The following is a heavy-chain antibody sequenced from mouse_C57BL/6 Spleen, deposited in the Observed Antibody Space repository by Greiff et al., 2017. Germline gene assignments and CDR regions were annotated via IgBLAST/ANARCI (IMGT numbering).Heavy chain of an antibody. Sequence: VKLQQPGAELVKPGASVKLSCKASGYTFTSYWMQWVKQRPGQGLEWIGELDPSDSYTNYNQKFKGKATLTVDTSSSTAYMQLSSLTSEDSAVYYCARRVVTTWRAMDYWGQGTSVTVSS. CDR2: LDPSDSYT. V-gene: IGHV1-50*01. J-gene: IGHJ4*01. CDR1: GYTFTSYW. CDR3: ARRVVTTWRAMDY. D-gene: IGHD2-5*01.